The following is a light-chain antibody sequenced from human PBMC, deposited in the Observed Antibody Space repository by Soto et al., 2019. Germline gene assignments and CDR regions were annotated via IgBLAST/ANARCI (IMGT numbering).Light chain of an antibody. CDR2: DAS. CDR3: KHQWT. J-gene: IGKJ1*01. V-gene: IGKV3D-20*01. Sequence: EIVLTQSPATLSLSPGERATLSCGASQSVSSSYLACYQQTPGPAPRLLIYDASSTAAGIPDRFSGSGSGTDFTRPISRLEAEDYAVYYCKHQWTFGQGTKVEIK. CDR1: QSVSSSY.